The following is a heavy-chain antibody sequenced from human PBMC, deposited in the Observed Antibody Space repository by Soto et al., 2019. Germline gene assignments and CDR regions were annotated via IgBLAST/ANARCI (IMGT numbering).Heavy chain of an antibody. CDR2: IIPIFGTA. CDR1: GGTFSSYA. Sequence: QVQLVQSGAEVKKPGSSVKVSCKASGGTFSSYAISWVRQAPGQGLEWMGGIIPIFGTANYAQKFQGRVTITADESTSTAYMELSSLRSEDTAVYYCARSMVPWPSVGATRVGAFDIWGQGTMVTVSS. D-gene: IGHD1-26*01. CDR3: ARSMVPWPSVGATRVGAFDI. J-gene: IGHJ3*02. V-gene: IGHV1-69*01.